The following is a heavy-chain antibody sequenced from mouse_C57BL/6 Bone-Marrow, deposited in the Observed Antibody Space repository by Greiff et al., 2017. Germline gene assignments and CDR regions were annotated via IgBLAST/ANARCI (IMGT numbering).Heavy chain of an antibody. D-gene: IGHD1-1*01. CDR2: IHPNSGST. CDR3: ARKGHYYGSTFDY. CDR1: GYTFTSYW. Sequence: QVQLKQPGAELVKPGASVKLSCKASGYTFTSYWMHWVKQRPGQGLEWIGMIHPNSGSTNYNEKFKSKATLTVDKSSSTAYMQLSSLTSEDSAVYYCARKGHYYGSTFDYWGQGTTLTVSS. V-gene: IGHV1-64*01. J-gene: IGHJ2*01.